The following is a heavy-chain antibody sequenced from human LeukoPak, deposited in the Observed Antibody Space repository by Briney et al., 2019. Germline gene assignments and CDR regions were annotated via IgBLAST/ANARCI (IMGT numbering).Heavy chain of an antibody. V-gene: IGHV3-15*01. J-gene: IGHJ4*02. CDR1: GFTFSNAW. D-gene: IGHD2-2*02. Sequence: PGGSLRLSCAASGFTFSNAWMSWVRQAPGKGLEWVGRIKSKTDGGTTDYAAPVKGRFTISRGDSKNTLYLQMNSLKTEDTAVYYCTTTLLVPAAIARGGIVDYWGQGTLVTVSS. CDR3: TTTLLVPAAIARGGIVDY. CDR2: IKSKTDGGTT.